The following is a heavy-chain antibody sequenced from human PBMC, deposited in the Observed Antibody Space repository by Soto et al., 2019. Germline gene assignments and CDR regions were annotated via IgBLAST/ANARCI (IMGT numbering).Heavy chain of an antibody. CDR2: ISYDGSNK. V-gene: IGHV3-30*18. Sequence: QVQLVESGGSVVQPGRSLRLSCAASGFTFSSYGMHWVRQAPGKGLEWVAVISYDGSNKYYADSVKGRFTISRDNSKTTLYLQVNCRRAEDTDVYYCANPAFDIWGQGTMFTGYS. J-gene: IGHJ3*02. CDR1: GFTFSSYG. CDR3: ANPAFDI.